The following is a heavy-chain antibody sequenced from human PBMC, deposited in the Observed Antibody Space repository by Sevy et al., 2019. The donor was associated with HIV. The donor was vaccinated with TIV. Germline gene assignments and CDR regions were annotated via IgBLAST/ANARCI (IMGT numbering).Heavy chain of an antibody. CDR2: INPVNGAT. J-gene: IGHJ4*01. CDR3: STPEAPCSCGSCHDLDY. V-gene: IGHV1-2*02. CDR1: GHAFTAYY. Sequence: ASVKVSCKATGHAFTAYYVHWVRQAPGEGLEWMGWINPVNGATNFALKFQGRVTMTSDMSITTTYIELSSLTSDDTAIYYCSTPEAPCSCGSCHDLDYWGHGTLVTVSS. D-gene: IGHD2-15*01.